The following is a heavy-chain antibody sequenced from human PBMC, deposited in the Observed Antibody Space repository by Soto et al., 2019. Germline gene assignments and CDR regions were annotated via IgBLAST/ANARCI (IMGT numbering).Heavy chain of an antibody. CDR3: AKDRWCYSTSGDYSDY. CDR1: GFTFISYA. CDR2: ISGSGDST. J-gene: IGHJ4*02. D-gene: IGHD6-6*01. Sequence: GGSLRLSCAASGFTFISYAMTWVRQAPGKGLELVSTISGSGDSTYYADPVKGRFTISSDNSKNTLYLQMNSLRAEDTAVYYCAKDRWCYSTSGDYSDYWGQGXLVTVSS. V-gene: IGHV3-23*01.